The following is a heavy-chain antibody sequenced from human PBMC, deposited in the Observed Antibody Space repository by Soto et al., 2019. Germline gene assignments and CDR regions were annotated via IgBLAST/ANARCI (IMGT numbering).Heavy chain of an antibody. J-gene: IGHJ4*02. CDR1: GGSFSGYY. V-gene: IGHV4-34*01. D-gene: IGHD6-13*01. CDR3: ARGLSAGGGIAAAGTHYFDY. Sequence: PSETLSLTCAVYGGSFSGYYWSWIRQPPGKGLEWIGEINHSGSTNYNPSLKSRVTISVDTSKNRFSLKLSSVTAADTAVYYCARGLSAGGGIAAAGTHYFDYWGQGTLVTSPQ. CDR2: INHSGST.